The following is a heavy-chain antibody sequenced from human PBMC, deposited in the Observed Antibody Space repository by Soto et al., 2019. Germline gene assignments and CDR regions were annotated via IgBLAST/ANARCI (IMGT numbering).Heavy chain of an antibody. CDR1: GYIFNNFA. Sequence: ASVKVSCKASGYIFNNFAISWVRQAPRQGLGWIGWIGTFNGDTNYAQMLQGRVSMTADTSTSTAYMELRSLTSDDTATYYCARDLGSGIYCPYHWGQGTLVTVSS. V-gene: IGHV1-18*04. J-gene: IGHJ5*02. CDR3: ARDLGSGIYCPYH. CDR2: IGTFNGDT. D-gene: IGHD3-10*01.